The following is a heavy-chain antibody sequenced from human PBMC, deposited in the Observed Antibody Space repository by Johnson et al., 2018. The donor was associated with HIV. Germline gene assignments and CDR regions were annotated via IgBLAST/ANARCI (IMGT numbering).Heavy chain of an antibody. CDR1: GFTFNTYG. CDR3: ARDSGKWSGVRFAFDI. D-gene: IGHD3-10*01. Sequence: QVQLVESGGGVVQPGGSLRLSYAASGFTFNTYGMDWVRQAPGKGLEWVAFIRYDGNSKYYADSVKGRFPISRDNSKNTLFLQMNSLRAEDTAVYYCARDSGKWSGVRFAFDIWGQGTMVTVSS. J-gene: IGHJ3*02. CDR2: IRYDGNSK. V-gene: IGHV3-30*02.